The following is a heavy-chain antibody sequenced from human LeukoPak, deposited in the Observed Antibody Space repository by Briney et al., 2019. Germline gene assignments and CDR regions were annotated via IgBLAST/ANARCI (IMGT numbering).Heavy chain of an antibody. CDR1: GGSISSSSYY. J-gene: IGHJ4*02. V-gene: IGHV4-61*05. Sequence: SETLSLTCTVSGGSISSSSYYWGWIRQPPGKGLEWIGYIYYSGSTNYNPSLKSRVTISVDTSKNQFSLKLSSVTAADTAVYYCARVYDFWDSRFDYWGQGTLVTVSS. D-gene: IGHD3-3*01. CDR2: IYYSGST. CDR3: ARVYDFWDSRFDY.